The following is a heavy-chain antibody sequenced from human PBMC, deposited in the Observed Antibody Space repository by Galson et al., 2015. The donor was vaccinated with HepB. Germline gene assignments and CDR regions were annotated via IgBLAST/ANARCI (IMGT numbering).Heavy chain of an antibody. CDR2: ISAYNGNT. CDR1: GYTFTSYG. Sequence: KVSCKASGYTFTSYGISWVRQAPGQGLEWMGWISAYNGNTNYAQKLQGRVTMTTDTSTSTAYMELRSLRSDDTAVYYCARGAAGGDYGEVTDYWGQGTLVTVSS. V-gene: IGHV1-18*01. D-gene: IGHD4-17*01. CDR3: ARGAAGGDYGEVTDY. J-gene: IGHJ4*02.